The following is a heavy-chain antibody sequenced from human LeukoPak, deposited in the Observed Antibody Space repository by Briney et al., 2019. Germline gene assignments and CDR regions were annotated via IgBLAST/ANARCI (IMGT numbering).Heavy chain of an antibody. Sequence: SSETLSLTCTVSGGSINSYYWSWIRQPPGKGLEWIGYIYYTGSTNYNPSLKSRVTISVDTSKNQFSLNLSSVTAADTAVYYCARHYGAHRDYYGLDVWGQGTTVTVSS. V-gene: IGHV4-59*01. CDR1: GGSINSYY. J-gene: IGHJ6*02. CDR2: IYYTGST. D-gene: IGHD4-17*01. CDR3: ARHYGAHRDYYGLDV.